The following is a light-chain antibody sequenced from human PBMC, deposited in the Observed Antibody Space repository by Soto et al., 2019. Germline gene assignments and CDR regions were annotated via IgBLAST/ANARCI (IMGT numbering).Light chain of an antibody. CDR2: AAS. V-gene: IGKV1-9*01. CDR3: QQYNTYST. J-gene: IGKJ5*01. Sequence: IQLTQSPSSLSASVVDRVTTTCRASQGISSYLAWYQQKPGKAPKLLIYAASTLQSGVPSRFSGSGSGTEFTLTISSLQPDDFATYYCQQYNTYSTFGQGTRLEIK. CDR1: QGISSY.